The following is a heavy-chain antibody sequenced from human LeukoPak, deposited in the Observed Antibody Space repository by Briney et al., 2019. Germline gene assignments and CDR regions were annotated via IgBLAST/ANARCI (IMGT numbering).Heavy chain of an antibody. CDR1: GFTFSSYW. CDR2: INSDGSST. V-gene: IGHV3-74*01. CDR3: ARDRSPYYYDSSGILDGY. J-gene: IGHJ4*02. Sequence: GGSLRLSCAASGFTFSSYWMHWVRHAPGKGLVWVSRINSDGSSTSYADSVKGRFTISRDNAKNTLYLQMNSLRAEDTAVYYCARDRSPYYYDSSGILDGYWGQGTLVTGSS. D-gene: IGHD3-22*01.